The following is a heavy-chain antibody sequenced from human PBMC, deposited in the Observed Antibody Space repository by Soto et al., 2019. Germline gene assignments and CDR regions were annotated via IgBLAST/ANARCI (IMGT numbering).Heavy chain of an antibody. Sequence: QVQLVESGGGVVQPGRSLRLSCAASGFTFSSYGMHWVRQAPGKGLEWVAVISYDGSNKYYADSVKGRFTISRDNSKNTLYLQMNSLRAEDTAGYYCAKDGGAVADYGMDVWGQGTTVTVSS. J-gene: IGHJ6*02. D-gene: IGHD6-19*01. V-gene: IGHV3-30*18. CDR2: ISYDGSNK. CDR1: GFTFSSYG. CDR3: AKDGGAVADYGMDV.